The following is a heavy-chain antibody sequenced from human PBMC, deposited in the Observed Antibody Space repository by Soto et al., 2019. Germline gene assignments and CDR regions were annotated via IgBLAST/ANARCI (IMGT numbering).Heavy chain of an antibody. V-gene: IGHV1-18*01. CDR1: GYTFTSYG. Sequence: ASVKVSCKASGYTFTSYGISWVRQAPGQGLEWMGWISAYNGNTNYAQKLQGRVTMTTDTSTSTAYMELRSLRSDDTAVYYCARAGIQGIPAAMRLEYNWFDPWGQGTLVTVSS. CDR3: ARAGIQGIPAAMRLEYNWFDP. D-gene: IGHD2-2*01. J-gene: IGHJ5*02. CDR2: ISAYNGNT.